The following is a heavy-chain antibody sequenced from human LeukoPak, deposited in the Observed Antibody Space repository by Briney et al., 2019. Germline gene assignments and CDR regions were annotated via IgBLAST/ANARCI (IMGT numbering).Heavy chain of an antibody. V-gene: IGHV3-30*04. CDR1: GFTFSSYA. Sequence: GGSLRLSCAASGFTFSSYAMHWVRQAPGKGLEWVAVISYDGSNKYYADSVKGRFTISRDNSKNTLYLQMNSLRAEDTAVYYCARGAPIWFGELLLPDYWSQGTLVTVSS. J-gene: IGHJ4*02. CDR3: ARGAPIWFGELLLPDY. D-gene: IGHD3-10*01. CDR2: ISYDGSNK.